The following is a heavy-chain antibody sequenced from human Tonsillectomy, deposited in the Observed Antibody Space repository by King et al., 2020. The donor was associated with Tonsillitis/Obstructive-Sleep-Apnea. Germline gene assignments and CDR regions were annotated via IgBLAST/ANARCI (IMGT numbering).Heavy chain of an antibody. Sequence: VQLQQWGAGLLKPSETLSLTCAVYGGSFSGYYWSWIRQPPGKGLEWSGEINHSGSTNYNPSLKSRVTISVDTSKNQFSLKLSSVTAADTAVYYCARAVSSGSGLDYWGQGTLVTVSS. D-gene: IGHD3-3*01. CDR1: GGSFSGYY. J-gene: IGHJ4*02. CDR2: INHSGST. CDR3: ARAVSSGSGLDY. V-gene: IGHV4-34*01.